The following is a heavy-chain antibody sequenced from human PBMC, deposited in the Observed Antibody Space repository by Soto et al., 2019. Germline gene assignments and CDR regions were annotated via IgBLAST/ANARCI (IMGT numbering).Heavy chain of an antibody. Sequence: ASVKVSCKVSGYTLTELSMHWVRQAPGKGLEWMGGFDPEDGETIYAQKFQGRVTMTEDTSTDTAYMELSSLRSEDTAVYYCATKGKSSIKIFGVVTPNDDFDIWGQGTMVTV. CDR1: GYTLTELS. D-gene: IGHD3-3*01. CDR2: FDPEDGET. CDR3: ATKGKSSIKIFGVVTPNDDFDI. V-gene: IGHV1-24*01. J-gene: IGHJ3*02.